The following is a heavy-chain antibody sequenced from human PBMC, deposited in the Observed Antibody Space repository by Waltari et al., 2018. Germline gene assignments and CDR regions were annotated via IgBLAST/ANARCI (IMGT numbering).Heavy chain of an antibody. V-gene: IGHV4-39*01. CDR1: GGSISSSSNYY. J-gene: IGHJ4*02. CDR2: IYYNGST. CDR3: ARRAWGSGWSY. Sequence: QLQLQESGPGLVKTSETLSLTCTVPGGSISSSSNYYWGWIRQPPGKGLEWIGSIYYNGSTYYNPSLKSRVTISVDTSKNQFSLKLSSVTAADTVVYYCARRAWGSGWSYWGQGTLVAVSS. D-gene: IGHD6-19*01.